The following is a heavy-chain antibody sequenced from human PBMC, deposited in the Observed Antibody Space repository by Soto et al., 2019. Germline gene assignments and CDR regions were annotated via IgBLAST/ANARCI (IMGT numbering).Heavy chain of an antibody. CDR3: AILRGAAYGSRSYSQYYFDY. CDR2: INAGNGNT. V-gene: IGHV1-3*01. J-gene: IGHJ4*02. D-gene: IGHD3-10*01. CDR1: GYTFTSYA. Sequence: ASVKVSCKASGYTFTSYAMHSVRQAPGQRLEWMGWINAGNGNTKYSQKFQGRVTITTDTSASTAYMGLRSLRPEDTAVYYCAILRGAAYGSRSYSQYYFDYWGQGTLVTVSS.